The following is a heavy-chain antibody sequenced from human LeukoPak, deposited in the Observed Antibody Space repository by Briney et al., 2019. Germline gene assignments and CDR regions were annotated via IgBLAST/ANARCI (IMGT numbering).Heavy chain of an antibody. V-gene: IGHV3-53*01. CDR2: IYSGGST. J-gene: IGHJ3*02. CDR1: GFTVSSNY. D-gene: IGHD6-19*01. CDR3: ARESGSGWSGGAFDI. Sequence: GSLRLSCAASGFTVSSNYMSWVRQAPGKGLEWVSVIYSGGSTYYADSVKGRFTISRDNSKNTLYLQMNSLRAEDTAVYYCARESGSGWSGGAFDIWGQGTMVTVSS.